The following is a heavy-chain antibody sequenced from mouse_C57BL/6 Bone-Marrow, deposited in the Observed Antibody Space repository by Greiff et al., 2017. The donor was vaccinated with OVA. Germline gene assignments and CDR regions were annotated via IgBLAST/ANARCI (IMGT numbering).Heavy chain of an antibody. CDR2: IYPRSGNT. V-gene: IGHV1-81*01. CDR3: AREGRWPWYFDV. Sequence: QVQLQQSGAELARPGASVKLSCKASGYTFTSYGISWVKQRTGQGLVWIGEIYPRSGNTYYNEKFKGKATLTADKSSSTAYMELRSLTSEDSAVYFCAREGRWPWYFDVWGTGTTVTVSS. CDR1: GYTFTSYG. D-gene: IGHD2-3*01. J-gene: IGHJ1*03.